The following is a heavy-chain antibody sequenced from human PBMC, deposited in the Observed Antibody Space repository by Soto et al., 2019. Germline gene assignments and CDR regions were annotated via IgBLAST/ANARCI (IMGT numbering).Heavy chain of an antibody. CDR2: IIPIFGTT. V-gene: IGHV1-69*06. CDR1: GATFSTYT. D-gene: IGHD3-22*01. Sequence: QVPLVQSGAEVKKPGSSVTVSCTASGATFSTYTIGWVRQAPGQGLEWMGAIIPIFGTTNYAQKFQGRVTITADKSASPVYMELSSLTSADTALYYCAKKIVGRGGHWFDPWGQGTLVTVSS. CDR3: AKKIVGRGGHWFDP. J-gene: IGHJ5*02.